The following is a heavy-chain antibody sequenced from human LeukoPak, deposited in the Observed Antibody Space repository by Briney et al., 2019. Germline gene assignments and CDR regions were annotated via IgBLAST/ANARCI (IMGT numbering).Heavy chain of an antibody. Sequence: GGSLRLSCAASGFTFSSCAMSWARQAPGKGLEWVSGIISTGGSTYYADSVKGRFTISRDNSKSTLSLQMDSLRAEDTAVYYCAKGYSSGWRTYFDYWGQGTLVTVSS. V-gene: IGHV3-23*01. CDR3: AKGYSSGWRTYFDY. D-gene: IGHD6-19*01. CDR1: GFTFSSCA. J-gene: IGHJ4*02. CDR2: IISTGGST.